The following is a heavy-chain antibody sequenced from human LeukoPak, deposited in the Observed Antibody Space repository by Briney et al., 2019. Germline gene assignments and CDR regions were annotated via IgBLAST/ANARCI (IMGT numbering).Heavy chain of an antibody. J-gene: IGHJ5*02. CDR2: ISSNGGST. D-gene: IGHD5-18*01. V-gene: IGHV3-64D*06. Sequence: PGGSLRLSCAASGISFRSYGMHWVRQAPGKGLEYVSAISSNGGSTYYADSVKGRFTISRDNSKNTLYLQMSSLRAEDTAVYYCARFSYGSFDHWGQGTLVTVSS. CDR3: ARFSYGSFDH. CDR1: GISFRSYG.